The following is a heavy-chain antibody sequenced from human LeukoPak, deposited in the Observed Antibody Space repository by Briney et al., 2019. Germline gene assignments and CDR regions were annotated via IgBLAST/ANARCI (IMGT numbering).Heavy chain of an antibody. CDR1: GFDLSTYE. Sequence: PGGSLILSCAASGFDLSTYEMNWVRQAPGKGLEWIADITISGHTKSYADSVKGRFTISRDNARTSLYLQMNSLRVEDTGVYYCARGDPHADLWGQGTLVTVSS. CDR3: ARGDPHADL. V-gene: IGHV3-48*03. J-gene: IGHJ5*02. CDR2: ITISGHTK.